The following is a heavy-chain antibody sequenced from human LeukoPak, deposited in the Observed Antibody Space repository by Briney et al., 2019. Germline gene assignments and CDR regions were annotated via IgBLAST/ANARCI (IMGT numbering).Heavy chain of an antibody. Sequence: PSETLSLTCAVYGGSFSGYYWSWIRQPPGKGLEWIGEINHSGSTNYNPSLKSRVTISVDTSKNQFSLKLSSMTAADTAVYYCARGRDSSGWYSSFDYWGQGTLVTVSS. CDR3: ARGRDSSGWYSSFDY. D-gene: IGHD6-19*01. CDR2: INHSGST. V-gene: IGHV4-34*01. J-gene: IGHJ4*02. CDR1: GGSFSGYY.